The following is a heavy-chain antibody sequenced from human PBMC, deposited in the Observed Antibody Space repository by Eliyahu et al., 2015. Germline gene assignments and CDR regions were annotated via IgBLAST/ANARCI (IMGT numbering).Heavy chain of an antibody. Sequence: QVQLVQSGAEAKMTGASVKVSCKASGXXFPDTYVHWVRQAPGQGLEGMGWINPNSGDTKSAQRFQGRVTMTRDTSISTVYLEVNRLRIDDTAVYFCARDGLWSNNWFDRWGQGTLVTVSS. CDR1: GXXFPDTY. V-gene: IGHV1-2*02. D-gene: IGHD3-3*01. CDR3: ARDGLWSNNWFDR. J-gene: IGHJ5*02. CDR2: INPNSGDT.